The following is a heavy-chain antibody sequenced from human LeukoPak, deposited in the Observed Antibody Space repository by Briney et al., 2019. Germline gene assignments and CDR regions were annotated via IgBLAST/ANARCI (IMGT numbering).Heavy chain of an antibody. Sequence: GASVTVSCTTSGYAFTNYDINWVRQATGQGLEWMGWMNPNSGNTGYAQKFQGRVTITRKTSISTAYMELSSLRSEDTALYYCARGRATVTTHWFDPWGQGTLVTVSS. CDR1: GYAFTNYD. V-gene: IGHV1-8*03. J-gene: IGHJ5*02. CDR2: MNPNSGNT. D-gene: IGHD4-11*01. CDR3: ARGRATVTTHWFDP.